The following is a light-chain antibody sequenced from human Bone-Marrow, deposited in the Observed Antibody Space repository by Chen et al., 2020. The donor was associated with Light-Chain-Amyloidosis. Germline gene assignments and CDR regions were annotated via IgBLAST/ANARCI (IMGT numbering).Light chain of an antibody. J-gene: IGLJ3*02. V-gene: IGLV3-21*02. CDR1: NIGSTS. CDR2: DDS. Sequence: SYGLTHPSSVSVAPGQTATIACGGNNIGSTSVHWYQQTPGQAPLLFVYDDSDRPSGIPERLSGSNSGNTATLTISRVEAGDEADYYCQVWDRSSDRPVFGGGTKLTVL. CDR3: QVWDRSSDRPV.